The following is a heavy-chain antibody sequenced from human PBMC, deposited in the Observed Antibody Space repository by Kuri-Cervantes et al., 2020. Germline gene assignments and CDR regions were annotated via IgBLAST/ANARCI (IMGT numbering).Heavy chain of an antibody. J-gene: IGHJ4*02. D-gene: IGHD3-3*01. CDR2: INPNSGGT. CDR3: ASIVRVGDFWSGYYEPFDY. V-gene: IGHV1-2*02. Sequence: ASVKVSCKASGYTFTGYYMHWVRQAPGQGLEWIGWINPNSGGTNYAQKFQGRVTMTRDTSISTAYMELSRLRSDDTAVYYCASIVRVGDFWSGYYEPFDYWGQGTLVTVSS. CDR1: GYTFTGYY.